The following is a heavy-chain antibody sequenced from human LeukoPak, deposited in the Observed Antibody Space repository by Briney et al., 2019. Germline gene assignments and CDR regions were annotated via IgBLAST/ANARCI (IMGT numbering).Heavy chain of an antibody. D-gene: IGHD4-11*01. J-gene: IGHJ4*02. CDR3: ASTSSYSNYDNFDY. CDR1: GYTFTGYY. CDR2: INPNSGGT. Sequence: ASVKVSCKASGYTFTGYYMHWVRQAPGQGLEWMGWINPNSGGTNYAQKFQGRVTMTRDTSISTAYMELSRLRSDDTAVYYCASTSSYSNYDNFDYWGQETLVTVSS. V-gene: IGHV1-2*02.